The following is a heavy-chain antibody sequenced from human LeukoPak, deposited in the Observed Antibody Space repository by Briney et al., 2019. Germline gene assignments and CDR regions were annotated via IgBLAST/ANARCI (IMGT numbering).Heavy chain of an antibody. CDR3: AHSEDYYGSVDAFDI. CDR2: IYWDDDK. D-gene: IGHD3-10*01. V-gene: IGHV2-5*02. CDR1: GFSLSTSGVG. J-gene: IGHJ3*02. Sequence: MGSGPTLVNPTQTLTLTCTFSGFSLSTSGVGVGWIRQPPGKALEWLAFIYWDDDKRYSPSLESRLTITKDTFKNQVVLTMTNMDPVDTATYYCAHSEDYYGSVDAFDIWGQGTMVTVSS.